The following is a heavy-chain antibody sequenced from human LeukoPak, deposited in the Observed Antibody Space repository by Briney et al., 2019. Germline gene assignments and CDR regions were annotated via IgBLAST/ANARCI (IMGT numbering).Heavy chain of an antibody. V-gene: IGHV4-4*07. CDR1: GGSISSYY. CDR2: IYTSGST. CDR3: ASEGLAVAGSFVY. D-gene: IGHD6-19*01. Sequence: SETLSLTCTVSGGSISSYYWSWIRQPAGKGLEWIGRIYTSGSTNYNPSLKSRVTISVDTSKNQFSLKLNSVTAADTAVYYCASEGLAVAGSFVYWGQGALVSVSS. J-gene: IGHJ4*02.